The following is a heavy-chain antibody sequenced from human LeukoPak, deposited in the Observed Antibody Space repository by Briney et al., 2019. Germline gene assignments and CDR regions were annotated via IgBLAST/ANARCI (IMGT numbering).Heavy chain of an antibody. CDR2: IYYSGST. D-gene: IGHD2-2*01. V-gene: IGHV4-31*03. Sequence: SETLSLTCTVSGGSISSGGYYWSWIRQHPGKGLEWIGYIYYSGSTYYNPSLKSRVTISVDTSKNQFSLKLSSVTAADTAVYYCARAWVSWGPAAMSWGNNWFDPWGQGTLVTVSS. CDR1: GGSISSGGYY. CDR3: ARAWVSWGPAAMSWGNNWFDP. J-gene: IGHJ5*02.